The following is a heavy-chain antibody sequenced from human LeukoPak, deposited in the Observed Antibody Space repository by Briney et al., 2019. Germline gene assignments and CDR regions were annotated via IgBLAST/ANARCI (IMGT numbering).Heavy chain of an antibody. CDR3: ARDRTVTTPNDAFDI. Sequence: SETLSLTCTVSGGSISSSSYYWGWIRQPPGKGLEWIGSIYYSGSTYYNPSLKSRVTISVDTSKNQFSLKLSSVTAADTAVYYCARDRTVTTPNDAFDIWGQGTMVAVSS. J-gene: IGHJ3*02. D-gene: IGHD4-17*01. CDR1: GGSISSSSYY. CDR2: IYYSGST. V-gene: IGHV4-39*07.